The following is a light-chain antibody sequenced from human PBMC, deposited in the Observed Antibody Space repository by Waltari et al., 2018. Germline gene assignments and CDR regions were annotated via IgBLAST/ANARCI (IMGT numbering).Light chain of an antibody. V-gene: IGKV3-20*01. CDR2: GAS. J-gene: IGKJ1*01. Sequence: EIVLTQSPGTLSLSPGERATLPCRASQSVSSSYLAWYQQKPAQAPRVLIHGASNRATGIPDRFSGSGSGTDFTLTISRLEPEDFAVYYCQQYGSSPWTFGQGTKVEIK. CDR3: QQYGSSPWT. CDR1: QSVSSSY.